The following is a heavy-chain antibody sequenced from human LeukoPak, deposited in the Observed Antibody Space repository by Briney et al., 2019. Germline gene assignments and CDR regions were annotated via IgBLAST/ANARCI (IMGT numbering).Heavy chain of an antibody. Sequence: SETLSLTCTVSDASTSSSDYYWGWIRQPPGKGLEWIGSIYYSGSTHYNPSLKNRVTISVDTSKNQFSLKLSSVTAADTAVYYCARIVGTTDYFEYWGQGTLVTVSS. CDR1: DASTSSSDYY. CDR3: ARIVGTTDYFEY. CDR2: IYYSGST. D-gene: IGHD1-26*01. J-gene: IGHJ4*02. V-gene: IGHV4-39*01.